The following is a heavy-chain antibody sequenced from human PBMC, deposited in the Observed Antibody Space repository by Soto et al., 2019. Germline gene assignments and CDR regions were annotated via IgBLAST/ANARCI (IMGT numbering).Heavy chain of an antibody. CDR1: GYTFTSYG. Sequence: QVQLVQSGXXXXXPGASVKVSCKASGYTFTSYGISWVRQAPGQGLEWMGWISAYNGNTNYAQKLQGRVTMTTDTSTSTAYMELRSLRSDDTAVYYWTRDDKQLPSWFDPWGQGTLVTVSS. CDR2: ISAYNGNT. CDR3: TRDDKQLPSWFDP. V-gene: IGHV1-18*01. J-gene: IGHJ5*02. D-gene: IGHD6-6*01.